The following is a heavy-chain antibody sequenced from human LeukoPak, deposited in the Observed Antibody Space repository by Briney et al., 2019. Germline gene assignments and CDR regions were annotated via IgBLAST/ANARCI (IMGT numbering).Heavy chain of an antibody. J-gene: IGHJ4*02. CDR2: IYYSGST. CDR3: ARSVATVYFDY. Sequence: SETLSLTCTVSGGSVSSGSYYWSWIRQPPGKGLEWIGYIYYSGSTNYNPSLKSRVTISVDTSKNQFSLKLSSVTAADTAMYYCARSVATVYFDYWGQGTLVTVSS. CDR1: GGSVSSGSYY. V-gene: IGHV4-61*01. D-gene: IGHD5-12*01.